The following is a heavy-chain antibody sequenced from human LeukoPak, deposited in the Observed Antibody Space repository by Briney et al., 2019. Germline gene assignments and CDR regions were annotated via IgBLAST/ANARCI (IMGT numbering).Heavy chain of an antibody. J-gene: IGHJ4*02. V-gene: IGHV3-74*01. Sequence: GGSLRLSCAASGFTFSRHWMHWSAKAQGKGLVWVSRINSDGSSTSYADSVKGRFTISRDNAKNTLYLQMNSLRAEDTAVYYCKSGIVATIGDYWGQGTLVTASS. CDR3: KSGIVATIGDY. CDR1: GFTFSRHW. CDR2: INSDGSST. D-gene: IGHD5-12*01.